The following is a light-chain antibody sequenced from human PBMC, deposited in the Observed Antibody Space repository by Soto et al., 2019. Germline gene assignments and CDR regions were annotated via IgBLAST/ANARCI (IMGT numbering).Light chain of an antibody. J-gene: IGKJ1*01. Sequence: EIVLTQSPGTLSLSPGQRATLSCRASESISRDYLAWYQQRLGQAPRLLIYGASSGATGIPDRFSGSGSGTDFTLTISRLEPEDFATYYCLQYYDYRTFGQGTKVEIK. V-gene: IGKV3-20*01. CDR3: LQYYDYRT. CDR2: GAS. CDR1: ESISRDY.